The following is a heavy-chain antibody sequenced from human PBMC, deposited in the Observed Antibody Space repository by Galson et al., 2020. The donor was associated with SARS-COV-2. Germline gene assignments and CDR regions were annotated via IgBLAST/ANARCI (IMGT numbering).Heavy chain of an antibody. CDR2: ISAYNGNK. CDR3: AKRGGDFWSGYYDWFDP. Sequence: ASVTVSCKASGYTFSSAAITWVRQAPGQGLEWMGWISAYNGNKDYAQKFQGRVTMTTDTSTSTAYMELRSLRSDDTAVYYCAKRGGDFWSGYYDWFDPWGQGALVTVSS. J-gene: IGHJ5*02. D-gene: IGHD3-3*01. CDR1: GYTFSSAA. V-gene: IGHV1-18*01.